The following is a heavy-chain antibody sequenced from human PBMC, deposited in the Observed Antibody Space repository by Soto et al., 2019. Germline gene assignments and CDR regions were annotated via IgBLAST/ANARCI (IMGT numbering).Heavy chain of an antibody. D-gene: IGHD4-17*01. Sequence: SVKVSCKASGGTFSSYAISWLRQAPGQGLEWMGGIIPIFGTANYAQKFQGRVTITADESTSTAYMELSSLRSEDTAVYYCARSEYGGNSGYYYGMDVWGQGTTVTVSS. J-gene: IGHJ6*02. CDR2: IIPIFGTA. CDR3: ARSEYGGNSGYYYGMDV. V-gene: IGHV1-69*13. CDR1: GGTFSSYA.